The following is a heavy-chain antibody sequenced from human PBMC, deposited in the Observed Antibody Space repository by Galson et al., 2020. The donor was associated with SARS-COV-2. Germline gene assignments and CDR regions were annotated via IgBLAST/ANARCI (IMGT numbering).Heavy chain of an antibody. CDR3: ARDGAITIFGVVTAPGGYYGMDV. CDR1: GFTFSSYA. D-gene: IGHD3-3*01. CDR2: ISYDGSNK. V-gene: IGHV3-30-3*01. Sequence: TGGSLRLSWEASGFTFSSYAMHWVRQAPGKGLEWVAVISYDGSNKYYADSEKGRFTISRDNSKNTLYLQMNRLRAEETAVYYCARDGAITIFGVVTAPGGYYGMDVGGQGTTVTVAS. J-gene: IGHJ6*02.